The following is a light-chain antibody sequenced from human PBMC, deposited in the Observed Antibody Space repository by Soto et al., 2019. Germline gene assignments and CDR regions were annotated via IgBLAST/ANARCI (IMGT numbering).Light chain of an antibody. Sequence: QSALTQPASVSGSPGQSITISCTGTSSDVGSYNRVSWYRQDPGKAPKIMIYDVSERPSGISNRFSGSKSGDTASLTISGLQAEDEADYYCCSYAGRYTWVFGGGTQLTVL. CDR1: SSDVGSYNR. CDR3: CSYAGRYTWV. CDR2: DVS. V-gene: IGLV2-23*02. J-gene: IGLJ3*02.